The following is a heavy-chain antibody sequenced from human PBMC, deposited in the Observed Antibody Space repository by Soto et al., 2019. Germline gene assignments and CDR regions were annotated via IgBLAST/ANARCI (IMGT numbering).Heavy chain of an antibody. V-gene: IGHV3-23*01. CDR3: TKGAHLDY. J-gene: IGHJ4*02. CDR2: IIGSDGST. CDR1: GFSFSTYD. Sequence: VQVLESGGGLVQPGGSLRLSCAASGFSFSTYDMSWVRRSPGKGLDWVSVIIGSDGSTYYAHSVKGRFTISRDNSKNTLYLQMSGLRVDDTAVYYCTKGAHLDYWGPGTLVIVSS.